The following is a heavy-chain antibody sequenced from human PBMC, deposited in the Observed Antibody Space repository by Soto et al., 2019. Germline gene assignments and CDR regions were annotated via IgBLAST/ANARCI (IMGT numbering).Heavy chain of an antibody. D-gene: IGHD3-3*01. CDR1: GYSFNSYG. J-gene: IGHJ4*02. CDR2: ISGYNGNF. V-gene: IGHV1-18*04. Sequence: QVVLVQSGPEVKKPGASVKLSCKASGYSFNSYGVAWVRQAPGQGLEWMGWISGYNGNFMYADKINERGTMTTDTSKTKPNLELRSLRVDDTGATFSASEVDLRSSPRGDSWGQGTLVTVSS. CDR3: ASEVDLRSSPRGDS.